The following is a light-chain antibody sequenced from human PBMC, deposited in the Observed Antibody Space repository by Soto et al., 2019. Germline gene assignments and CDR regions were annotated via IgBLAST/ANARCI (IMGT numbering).Light chain of an antibody. CDR1: QSISSY. CDR2: EAS. Sequence: EIVLTQSPATLSLSPGERATLSCRASQSISSYLVWYQQKPGQAPRLLIYEASNRATGIPARFSGSGSGTDFTLTISSLEPEDFAIYYCLQRSNWPWTFGQGTKVDI. CDR3: LQRSNWPWT. J-gene: IGKJ1*01. V-gene: IGKV3-11*01.